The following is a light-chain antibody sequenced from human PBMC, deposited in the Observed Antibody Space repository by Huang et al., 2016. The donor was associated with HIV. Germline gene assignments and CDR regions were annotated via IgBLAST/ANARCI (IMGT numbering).Light chain of an antibody. CDR2: GAS. CDR3: QQYNSWPRT. V-gene: IGKV3-15*01. J-gene: IGKJ1*01. Sequence: EIVMTQSPATLSVSPGERATLSCRASQIISTNLALYQQKPGQTPRLLIYGASTRATAIPARFSAGGSGTEFTLTISSLQSEDFAVYYCQQYNSWPRTFGQGTKVEIK. CDR1: QIISTN.